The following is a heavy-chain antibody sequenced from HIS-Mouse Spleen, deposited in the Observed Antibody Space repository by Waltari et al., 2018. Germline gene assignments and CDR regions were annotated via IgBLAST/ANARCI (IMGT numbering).Heavy chain of an antibody. D-gene: IGHD1-26*01. V-gene: IGHV3-30*18. CDR2: ISYDGSNK. J-gene: IGHJ4*02. Sequence: QVQLVESGGGVVQPGRSLRLPCAASGFTFSSYGMHWFRQAPGKGLEWGAVISYDGSNKYYADSVKGRFTISRDNSKNTLYLQMNSLRAEDTAVYYCAKDRGSPLYFDYWGQGTLVTVSS. CDR1: GFTFSSYG. CDR3: AKDRGSPLYFDY.